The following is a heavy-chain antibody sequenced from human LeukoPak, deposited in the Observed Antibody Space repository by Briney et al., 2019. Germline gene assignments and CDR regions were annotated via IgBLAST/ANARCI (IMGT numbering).Heavy chain of an antibody. V-gene: IGHV3-74*01. CDR2: INSDGSST. D-gene: IGHD3-22*01. CDR3: ARGGVTLIVPIL. Sequence: PGGSLRLSCAASGFTFISYWMHWVRQAPGKGLVWVSRINSDGSSTSYADSVKGRFTISRDNSKNTLYLQMNNLRAEDTAVYYCARGGVTLIVPILWGQGTLVTVSS. J-gene: IGHJ4*02. CDR1: GFTFISYW.